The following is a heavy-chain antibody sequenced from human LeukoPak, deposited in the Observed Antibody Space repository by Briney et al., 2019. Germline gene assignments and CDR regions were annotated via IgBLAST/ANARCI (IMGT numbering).Heavy chain of an antibody. CDR3: ARAVWFGELLSPTLDY. V-gene: IGHV1-2*02. CDR2: INPNSGGT. J-gene: IGHJ4*02. Sequence: ASVKVSCKASGYTFTGYYMHWVRQAPGQGLEWMGWINPNSGGTNYAQKFQGRVTMTRDTSISTAYMELSRLRSDDTAVYYCARAVWFGELLSPTLDYWSQGTLVTVSS. CDR1: GYTFTGYY. D-gene: IGHD3-10*01.